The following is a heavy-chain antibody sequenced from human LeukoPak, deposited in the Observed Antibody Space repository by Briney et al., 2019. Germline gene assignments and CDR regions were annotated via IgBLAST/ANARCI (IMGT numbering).Heavy chain of an antibody. CDR1: GITLSNYG. CDR3: AKRGVVIRVILVGFHKEAYYFDS. D-gene: IGHD3-22*01. V-gene: IGHV3-23*01. Sequence: TGGSLRLSCAVSGITLSNYGMSWVRQAPGKGLVWVAGISDSGGSTNYADSVKGRFTISRDNPKNTLYLQMNSLRAEDTAVYFCAKRGVVIRVILVGFHKEAYYFDSWGQGALVTVSS. CDR2: ISDSGGST. J-gene: IGHJ4*02.